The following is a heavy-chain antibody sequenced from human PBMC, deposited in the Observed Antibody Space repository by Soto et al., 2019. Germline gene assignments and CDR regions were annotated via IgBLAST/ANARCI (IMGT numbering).Heavy chain of an antibody. CDR2: IYYSGST. J-gene: IGHJ4*02. D-gene: IGHD2-15*01. V-gene: IGHV4-59*01. CDR3: ATMGTPATGLYYFDY. Sequence: PSETLSLTCVVSGGSLSSYYWSWIRQPPGKGLEWIGYIYYSGSTNYNPSLKSRVTISVDTSKNQFSLKLSSVTAADTAVYYCATMGTPATGLYYFDYWGQGTLVTVSS. CDR1: GGSLSSYY.